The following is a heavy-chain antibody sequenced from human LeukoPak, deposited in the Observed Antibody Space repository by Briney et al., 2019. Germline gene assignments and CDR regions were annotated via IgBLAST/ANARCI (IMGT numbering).Heavy chain of an antibody. CDR1: GGSISSSSYY. V-gene: IGHV4-39*07. CDR2: IYYSGST. J-gene: IGHJ5*02. CDR3: ARALYSSSSRGSNWFDP. Sequence: PSETLSLTCTVSGGSISSSSYYWGWIRQPPGKGLEWIGSIYYSGSTNYNPSLKSRVTISVDTSKNQFSLKLSSVTAADTAVYYCARALYSSSSRGSNWFDPWGQGTLVTVSS. D-gene: IGHD6-6*01.